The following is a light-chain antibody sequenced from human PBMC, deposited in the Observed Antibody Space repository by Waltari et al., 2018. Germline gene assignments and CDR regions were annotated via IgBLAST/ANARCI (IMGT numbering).Light chain of an antibody. CDR2: DVG. Sequence: QSALTQPASVSGSPGQSITISCTGSSTDVGAYNFVSWYQQHPGKVPKLILYDVGNRPPGISHRFSAPKSGNTASLTLSGLQEEDEGEYYCSSYTTSTTLLFGTGTRLTVL. CDR1: STDVGAYNF. V-gene: IGLV2-14*01. CDR3: SSYTTSTTLL. J-gene: IGLJ1*01.